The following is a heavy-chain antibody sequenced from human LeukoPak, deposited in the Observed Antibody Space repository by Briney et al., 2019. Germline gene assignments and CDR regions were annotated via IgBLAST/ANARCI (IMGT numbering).Heavy chain of an antibody. CDR2: INPSGGST. CDR3: ARSRPYYYDSSGYYYPPPDY. CDR1: GYTFTSYY. Sequence: ASVKVSCKASGYTFTSYYMHWVRQAPGQGLEWMGIINPSGGSTSYAQKFQGRVTMTRDTSTSTAYMELSSLRSEDTAVYYCARSRPYYYDSSGYYYPPPDYWGQGTLVTVSS. V-gene: IGHV1-46*01. J-gene: IGHJ4*02. D-gene: IGHD3-22*01.